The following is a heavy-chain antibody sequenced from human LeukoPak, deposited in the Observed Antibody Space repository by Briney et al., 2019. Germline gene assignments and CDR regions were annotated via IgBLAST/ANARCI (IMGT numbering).Heavy chain of an antibody. J-gene: IGHJ4*02. CDR1: GFTFSNYA. CDR3: ANLVVPAAKGNNY. D-gene: IGHD2-2*01. Sequence: PGGSLRLSCAASGFTFSNYAMSWVRQAPGKGLEWVSTISGSGASTTYADSVKGRFTISRDNSKNTLYLQMDSLRAEDTAVYYCANLVVPAAKGNNYWGQGTLVTVSS. V-gene: IGHV3-23*01. CDR2: ISGSGAST.